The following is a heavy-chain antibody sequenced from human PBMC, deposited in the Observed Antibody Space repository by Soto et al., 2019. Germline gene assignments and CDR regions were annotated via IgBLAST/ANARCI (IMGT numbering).Heavy chain of an antibody. Sequence: QVQLVQSGAEVKKPGSSVKVSCKASGGTFSSYAISWVRQAPGQGLEWMGGIIPIFGTANYAQKFQGRVTITADESTSTAYMELSSLRSEDTAVYYCASNRYCSGGSCFFLDYWGQGSLVTVSS. CDR2: IIPIFGTA. J-gene: IGHJ4*02. CDR3: ASNRYCSGGSCFFLDY. CDR1: GGTFSSYA. V-gene: IGHV1-69*01. D-gene: IGHD2-15*01.